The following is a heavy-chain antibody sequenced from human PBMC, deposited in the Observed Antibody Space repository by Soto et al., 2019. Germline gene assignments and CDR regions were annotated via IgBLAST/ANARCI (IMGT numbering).Heavy chain of an antibody. Sequence: VKVSCKASGYTFTSYGISWVRQAPGQGLEWMGWISAYNGNTNYAQKLQGRVTMTTDTSTSTAYMELRSLRSDDTAVYYCARGGIVVVPAAPNWFDPWGQGTLVTVSS. V-gene: IGHV1-18*01. CDR3: ARGGIVVVPAAPNWFDP. D-gene: IGHD2-2*01. CDR1: GYTFTSYG. CDR2: ISAYNGNT. J-gene: IGHJ5*02.